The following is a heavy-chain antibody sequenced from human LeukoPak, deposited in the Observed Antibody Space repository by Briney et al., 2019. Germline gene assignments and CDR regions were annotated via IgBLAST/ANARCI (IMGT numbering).Heavy chain of an antibody. D-gene: IGHD4-23*01. V-gene: IGHV3-23*01. J-gene: IGHJ4*02. CDR3: AKDTANYGGFDY. CDR2: ISGSGGST. Sequence: GGSLRLSCAASGFTFRSYAMSWVRQAPGKGLEWVSAISGSGGSTYYADSVKGRFTISRDNAKNSLYLQMNSLRAEDTALYYCAKDTANYGGFDYWGQGTLVTVSS. CDR1: GFTFRSYA.